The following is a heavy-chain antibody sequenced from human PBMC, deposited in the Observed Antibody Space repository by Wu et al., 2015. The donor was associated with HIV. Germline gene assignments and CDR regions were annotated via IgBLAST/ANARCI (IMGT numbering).Heavy chain of an antibody. V-gene: IGHV1-2*02. J-gene: IGHJ3*01. D-gene: IGHD1-14*01. CDR1: GYPFNGYY. CDR2: MYPDTGAT. CDR3: VRDKNRAFDF. Sequence: QVQLVQSGAEVKKPGASVKVSCKASGYPFNGYYIHWVRQAPGQGLEWMGWMYPDTGATIYAQKFQGRVTMTRDRSSSTAYMEVTSLRSDDTAMYYCVRDKNRAFDFWGQGTVVTVSS.